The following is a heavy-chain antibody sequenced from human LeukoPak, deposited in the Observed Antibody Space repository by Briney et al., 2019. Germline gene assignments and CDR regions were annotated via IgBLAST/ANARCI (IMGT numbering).Heavy chain of an antibody. V-gene: IGHV3-7*01. D-gene: IGHD3-10*02. CDR1: GLIFSKYW. CDR3: AELGITMIGGV. J-gene: IGHJ6*04. Sequence: GGSLRLSCAASGLIFSKYWMTWVRQAPGKGLEWVANIKQDGSEKYYVDSVKGRFTIPRDNAKNSLYLQMNSLRAEDTAVYYCAELGITMIGGVWGKGTTVTISS. CDR2: IKQDGSEK.